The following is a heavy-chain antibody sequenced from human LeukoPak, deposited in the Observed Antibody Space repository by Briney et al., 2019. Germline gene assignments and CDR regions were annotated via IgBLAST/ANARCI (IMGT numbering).Heavy chain of an antibody. CDR2: ISGSGGST. CDR3: VDYGDYVGDY. Sequence: GGSLRLSCAASGFTFSSYAMSWVRQAPGRGMEWVSAISGSGGSTSYADSVKGRFTITRDNSKNTLYLQMNRLRAEDTAVYYCVDYGDYVGDYRGQGTLVTVSS. V-gene: IGHV3-23*01. CDR1: GFTFSSYA. D-gene: IGHD4-17*01. J-gene: IGHJ4*02.